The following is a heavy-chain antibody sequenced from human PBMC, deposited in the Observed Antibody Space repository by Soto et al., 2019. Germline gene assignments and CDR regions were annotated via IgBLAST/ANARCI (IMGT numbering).Heavy chain of an antibody. D-gene: IGHD2-21*02. CDR3: DRGGDRDY. CDR2: LQTDGSHP. CDR1: GFKFDYYW. J-gene: IGHJ4*02. V-gene: IGHV3-74*01. Sequence: VQLVESGGGLVQPGGSLRLSCVASGFKFDYYWMHWVRQAPGGGLMWISRLQTDGSHPDYADSVKGRFTISRDNAKNTLYLQMNNLRVEETAIYYCDRGGDRDYWGQGTLVTVSS.